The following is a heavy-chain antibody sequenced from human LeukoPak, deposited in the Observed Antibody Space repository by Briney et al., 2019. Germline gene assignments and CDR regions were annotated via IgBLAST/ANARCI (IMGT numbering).Heavy chain of an antibody. Sequence: AASVKVSCKASGYIFTDYYMHWVRQAPGQELEWMGWISAYNGNTNYAQKLQGRVTMTTDTSTSTAYMELRSLRSDDTAVYYCAREGSSWYESDYWGQGTLVTVSS. V-gene: IGHV1-18*04. CDR1: GYIFTDYY. D-gene: IGHD6-13*01. CDR3: AREGSSWYESDY. J-gene: IGHJ4*02. CDR2: ISAYNGNT.